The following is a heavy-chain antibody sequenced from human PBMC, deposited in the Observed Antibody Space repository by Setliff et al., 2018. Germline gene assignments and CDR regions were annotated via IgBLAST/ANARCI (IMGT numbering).Heavy chain of an antibody. D-gene: IGHD3-9*01. J-gene: IGHJ6*02. V-gene: IGHV3-7*01. CDR1: GFTFSSYW. Sequence: PGGSLRLSCAASGFTFSSYWMTWVRQAPGKGLEWVANIKQDGSENYYVDSVKGRFTISRDNAKNSLYLQINSLRAEDTAVYYCAIFVHMDVWGQGTTVTVSS. CDR3: AIFVHMDV. CDR2: IKQDGSEN.